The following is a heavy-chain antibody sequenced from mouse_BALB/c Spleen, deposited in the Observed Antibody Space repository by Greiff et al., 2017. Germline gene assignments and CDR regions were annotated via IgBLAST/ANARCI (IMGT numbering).Heavy chain of an antibody. CDR1: GFTFSSFG. D-gene: IGHD1-1*01. Sequence: EVQVVESGGGLVQPGGSRKLSCAASGFTFSSFGMHWVRQAPEKGLEWVAYISSGSSTIYYADTVKGRFTISRDNPKNTLFLQMTSLRSEDTAMYYCARPYGSSYVGAMDYWGQGTSVTVSS. CDR3: ARPYGSSYVGAMDY. V-gene: IGHV5-17*02. J-gene: IGHJ4*01. CDR2: ISSGSSTI.